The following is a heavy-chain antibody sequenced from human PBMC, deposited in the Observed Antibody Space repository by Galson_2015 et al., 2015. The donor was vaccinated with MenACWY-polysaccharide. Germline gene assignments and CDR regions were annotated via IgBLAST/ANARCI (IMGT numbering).Heavy chain of an antibody. Sequence: SLRLSCAASGFTFSNYWMHWVRQAPGKGLVWVSRIQSDGSSTSYADSVKGRFTISRDNAKNTLFLHMNSLRAEDTAVYYCTNRDLWGGDDTFDIWGQGTMVTVSS. CDR1: GFTFSNYW. D-gene: IGHD3-3*01. V-gene: IGHV3-74*01. CDR2: IQSDGSST. CDR3: TNRDLWGGDDTFDI. J-gene: IGHJ3*02.